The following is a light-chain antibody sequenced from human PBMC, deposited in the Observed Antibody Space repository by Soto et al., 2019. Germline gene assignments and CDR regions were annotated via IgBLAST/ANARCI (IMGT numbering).Light chain of an antibody. Sequence: EVVLTQSPATLSVSPGEGATLSCRASQSVNVYLAWYQQKPGQAPRVIIYGVSTRATGVPGRFSGSGSWTEFTLTISNLQSEDFGVYYCQQYNNWPITFGQGTRLEIK. CDR3: QQYNNWPIT. V-gene: IGKV3-15*01. CDR2: GVS. CDR1: QSVNVY. J-gene: IGKJ5*01.